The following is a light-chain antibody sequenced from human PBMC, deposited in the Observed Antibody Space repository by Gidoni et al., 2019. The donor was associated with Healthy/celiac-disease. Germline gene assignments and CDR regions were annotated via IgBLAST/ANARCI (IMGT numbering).Light chain of an antibody. CDR1: QSISSY. V-gene: IGKV1-39*01. CDR3: QQSYSTPT. Sequence: DIQMTQSPSSLSASVGDRVTITCRASQSISSYLNWYQQKPGKAPKLLIYAASRLQSGVSSMFSGSGSGTDFTLTISSLQHEDFATYYCQQSYSTPTFXGXTKVEIK. CDR2: AAS. J-gene: IGKJ4*01.